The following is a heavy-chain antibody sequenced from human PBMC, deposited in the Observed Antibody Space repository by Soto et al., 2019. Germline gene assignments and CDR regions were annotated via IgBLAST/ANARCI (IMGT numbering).Heavy chain of an antibody. J-gene: IGHJ6*02. V-gene: IGHV4-39*07. CDR1: GGDISSGDYY. Sequence: PSETLSLTCTVSGGDISSGDYYWAWIRQPPGKGLEWIASIYYVGSTFYNSSLESRVTMSVDTSKNQFSLKLSSVTAADTAVYYCARIEQLAHYYGMDVWGQGTTVTVS. CDR3: ARIEQLAHYYGMDV. D-gene: IGHD6-6*01. CDR2: IYYVGST.